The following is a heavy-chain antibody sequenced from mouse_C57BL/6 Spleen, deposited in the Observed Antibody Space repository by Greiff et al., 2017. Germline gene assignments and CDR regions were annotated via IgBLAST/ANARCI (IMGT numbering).Heavy chain of an antibody. D-gene: IGHD1-1*01. CDR1: GFTFSSYA. V-gene: IGHV5-9-1*02. CDR2: ISSGGDYI. J-gene: IGHJ2*01. CDR3: TRGLSFITTVVAPYFDY. Sequence: EVMLVESGEGLVKPGGSLKLSCAASGFTFSSYAMSWVRQTPEKRLEWVAYISSGGDYIYYADTVKGRFTISRDNARNTLYLQMSSLKSEDTAMYYCTRGLSFITTVVAPYFDYWGQGTTLTVSS.